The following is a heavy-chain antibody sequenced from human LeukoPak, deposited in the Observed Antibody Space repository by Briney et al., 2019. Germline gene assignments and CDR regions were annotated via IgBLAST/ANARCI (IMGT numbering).Heavy chain of an antibody. D-gene: IGHD3-22*01. Sequence: KPSDTLSLTCTVSGGSIASYYWRWIRQSPGKRLEWIASINYSGRTKLNPSLQSRVTISLDMSNNQFSLQLRSVTAADTAIYYWGRLLDYDNSGDPDTFDIWGQGTMVTVFS. CDR2: INYSGRT. CDR1: GGSIASYY. J-gene: IGHJ3*02. CDR3: GRLLDYDNSGDPDTFDI. V-gene: IGHV4-59*01.